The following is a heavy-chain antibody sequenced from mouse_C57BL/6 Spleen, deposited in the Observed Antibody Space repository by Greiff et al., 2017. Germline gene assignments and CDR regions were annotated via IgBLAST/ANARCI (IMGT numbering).Heavy chain of an antibody. V-gene: IGHV1-55*01. J-gene: IGHJ2*01. D-gene: IGHD2-1*01. Sequence: VQRQQPGAELVNPGASLKLSCRASGYTFTSSWQTWGKQRPGQGLEWIGDIYPGSGSTNSNEKFKSKATLTVDTSSSTAYMQLSSLTSEDSAVYYCARGQGNYGFYYFDYWGQGTTLTVSS. CDR1: GYTFTSSW. CDR3: ARGQGNYGFYYFDY. CDR2: IYPGSGST.